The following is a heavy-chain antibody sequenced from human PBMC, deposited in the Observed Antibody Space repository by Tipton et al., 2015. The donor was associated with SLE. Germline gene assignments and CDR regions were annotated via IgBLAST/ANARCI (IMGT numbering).Heavy chain of an antibody. CDR3: ARAFYTFDY. J-gene: IGHJ4*02. V-gene: IGHV4-59*01. CDR1: PGSISPYQ. CDR2: MYYSGSA. Sequence: TLSLTCTIFPGSISPYQWSWIRQSPGKGLEWIGYMYYSGSAHYNPSLRNRVTMSLDTSKNQFSLKLSSVTAADTAVYYCARAFYTFDYWGQGALVTVSS. D-gene: IGHD3-16*01.